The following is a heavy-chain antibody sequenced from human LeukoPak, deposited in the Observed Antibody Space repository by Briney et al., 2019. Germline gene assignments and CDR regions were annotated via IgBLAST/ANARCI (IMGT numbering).Heavy chain of an antibody. Sequence: GGSLRLSCAASGFTFSSYAMSWVRQAPGKGLEWVAVISYDGSNKYYADSVRGRFTISRDNSKNTLYLQMNSLRAEDTAVYYCARSLDGYNDYWGQGTLVTVSS. D-gene: IGHD5-24*01. V-gene: IGHV3-30*04. CDR1: GFTFSSYA. CDR2: ISYDGSNK. CDR3: ARSLDGYNDY. J-gene: IGHJ4*02.